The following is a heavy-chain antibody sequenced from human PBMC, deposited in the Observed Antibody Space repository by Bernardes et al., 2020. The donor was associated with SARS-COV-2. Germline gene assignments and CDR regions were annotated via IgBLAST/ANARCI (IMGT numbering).Heavy chain of an antibody. V-gene: IGHV3-7*04. CDR2: IDEDGSEK. CDR1: GFTFSGFF. J-gene: IGHJ6*02. D-gene: IGHD2-2*01. CDR3: ARALGHCRSTNCYPGHRDYYYYYGMDV. Sequence: GGSLRLSCAASGFTFSGFFMTWVRQTPGKGLEWVANIDEDGSEKYYVDSVKGRFTLSRDNAKNSLYLQMNSLRVEDTAVYYCARALGHCRSTNCYPGHRDYYYYYGMDVWGQGTMVTVSS.